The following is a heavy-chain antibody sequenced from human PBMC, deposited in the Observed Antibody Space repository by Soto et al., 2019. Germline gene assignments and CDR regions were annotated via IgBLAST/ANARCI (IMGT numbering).Heavy chain of an antibody. Sequence: GGSLRLSCAASGFTFNTYAMSWVRQAPGKGLEWVSTISDSGGRTYYTASVKGRFTISRDNSKNTLYLLMNSLSAEDTALYYCAKFHGSGIYYNFPDYWGQGTLVTVSS. CDR2: ISDSGGRT. CDR1: GFTFNTYA. D-gene: IGHD3-10*01. V-gene: IGHV3-23*01. CDR3: AKFHGSGIYYNFPDY. J-gene: IGHJ4*02.